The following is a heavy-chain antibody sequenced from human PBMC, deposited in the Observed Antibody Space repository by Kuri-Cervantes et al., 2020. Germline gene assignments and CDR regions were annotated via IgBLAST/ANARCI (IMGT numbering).Heavy chain of an antibody. D-gene: IGHD3-16*01. Sequence: VTVANPACGYTFPGYYVHLVRQAPGQGFEWVGWIDSNSGATNYAQKFQGKVTMTRDTSFTTVFMELNNLRSDDSAVYYCARVSSYDIGGHDTYWGQGTLVTVSS. CDR2: IDSNSGAT. CDR3: ARVSSYDIGGHDTY. J-gene: IGHJ4*02. V-gene: IGHV1-2*02. CDR1: GYTFPGYY.